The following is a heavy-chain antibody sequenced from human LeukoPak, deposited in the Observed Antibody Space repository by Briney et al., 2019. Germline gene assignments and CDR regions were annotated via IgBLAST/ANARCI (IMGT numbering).Heavy chain of an antibody. CDR2: ISSSSSYI. V-gene: IGHV3-21*01. J-gene: IGHJ4*02. Sequence: GGSLRLSCAASGFTFSSYSMNWVRQAPGKGLEWVSSISSSSSYIYYADSVKGRFTISRDNAKNSLYLQMNSLRAEDTAVYYCARVQRSDFWSGYHDYWGQGTPVTVSS. CDR1: GFTFSSYS. D-gene: IGHD3-3*01. CDR3: ARVQRSDFWSGYHDY.